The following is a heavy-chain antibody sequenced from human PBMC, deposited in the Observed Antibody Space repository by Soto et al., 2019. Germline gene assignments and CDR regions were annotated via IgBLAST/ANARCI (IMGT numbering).Heavy chain of an antibody. V-gene: IGHV5-10-1*01. Sequence: GESLKISCKGSGYSFTSYWISWVRQMPGKGLEWMGRIDPSDSYTNYSPSFQGHVTISADKSISTAYLQWSSLKASDTAMYYCARINGFSHDHYYYGMDVWGQGTKVTVSS. CDR3: ARINGFSHDHYYYGMDV. J-gene: IGHJ6*02. CDR2: IDPSDSYT. CDR1: GYSFTSYW. D-gene: IGHD2-8*01.